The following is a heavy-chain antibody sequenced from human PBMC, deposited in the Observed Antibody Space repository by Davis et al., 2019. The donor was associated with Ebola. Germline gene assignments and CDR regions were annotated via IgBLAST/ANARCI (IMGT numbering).Heavy chain of an antibody. CDR1: GFTFSSYS. J-gene: IGHJ4*02. CDR3: ARGMYSRSWSGGDC. V-gene: IGHV3-21*01. CDR2: ISSSSSYI. D-gene: IGHD4-11*01. Sequence: GESLKISCAASGFTFSSYSMNWVRQAPGKGLEWVSSISSSSSYIYYADSVKGRFTISRDKAKNSLYLQMNSLRAEDTAVYYCARGMYSRSWSGGDCWGQGALVTVSS.